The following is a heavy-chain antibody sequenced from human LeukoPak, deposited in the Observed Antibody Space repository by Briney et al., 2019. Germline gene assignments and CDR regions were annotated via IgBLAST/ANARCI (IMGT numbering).Heavy chain of an antibody. V-gene: IGHV3-7*01. D-gene: IGHD3-10*01. Sequence: PGGSLRLSCAASGFTFSGYWMSWVRQTPGKGLEWVANIKHDGSDKYYVDSVKGRFTISRDNSKNTLYLQMNSLRAEDTAVYYCAKSGPGSGSPRPFDYWGRGTLVTVSS. CDR1: GFTFSGYW. CDR2: IKHDGSDK. CDR3: AKSGPGSGSPRPFDY. J-gene: IGHJ4*02.